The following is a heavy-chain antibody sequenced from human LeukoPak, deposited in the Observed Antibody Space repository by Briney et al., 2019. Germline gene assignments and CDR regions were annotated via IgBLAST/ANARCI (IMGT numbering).Heavy chain of an antibody. V-gene: IGHV3-7*01. Sequence: GGTLRLSCAASGFTFSSYWMSWVRQAPGKGLEWVANIKQDGSEKYYVDSVKGRFTISRGNAKTSLYLQMNSLRAEDTAVYYCARDSWYYDILTGYFYYFDYWGQGTLVTVSS. J-gene: IGHJ4*02. CDR2: IKQDGSEK. D-gene: IGHD3-9*01. CDR3: ARDSWYYDILTGYFYYFDY. CDR1: GFTFSSYW.